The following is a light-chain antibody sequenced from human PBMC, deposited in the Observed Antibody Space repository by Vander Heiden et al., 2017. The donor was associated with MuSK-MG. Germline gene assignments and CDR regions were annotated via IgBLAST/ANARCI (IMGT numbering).Light chain of an antibody. CDR1: QGISNY. J-gene: IGKJ1*01. V-gene: IGKV1-27*01. CDR2: AAS. Sequence: DIPTTQSPSSLSASVGDRVVITCRASQGISNYLAWYQQKPGKVPKLLIYAASTLQSGVPSRFSGSGSGTDFTLTISSLQPEDVATYYCQKYDSAPWTFGQGTKVEIK. CDR3: QKYDSAPWT.